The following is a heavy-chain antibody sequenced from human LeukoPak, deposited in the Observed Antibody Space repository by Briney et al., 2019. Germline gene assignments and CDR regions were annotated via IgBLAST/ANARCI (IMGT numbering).Heavy chain of an antibody. J-gene: IGHJ6*03. CDR2: LHTSGST. Sequence: PSETLSLTCTVSGGSISSYYWSWIRQPAGEGLEWIGRLHTSGSTHYNPSLKSRVTMSVDTSKNQFSLKLSSVTAADTAVYYCASVAAAGTVWDYYYYMDVWGKGNTVTVSS. D-gene: IGHD6-13*01. V-gene: IGHV4-4*07. CDR1: GGSISSYY. CDR3: ASVAAAGTVWDYYYYMDV.